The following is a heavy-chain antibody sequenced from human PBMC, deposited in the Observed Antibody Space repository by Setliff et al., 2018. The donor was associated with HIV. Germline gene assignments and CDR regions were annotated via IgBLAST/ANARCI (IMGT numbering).Heavy chain of an antibody. D-gene: IGHD5-12*01. V-gene: IGHV1-69*06. J-gene: IGHJ6*03. CDR3: AKEVATTYYYRYMDV. CDR2: IIPVFGTA. CDR1: GGTFSDSA. Sequence: GASVKVSCKASGGTFSDSAINWVRQAPGQGLEWMGRIIPVFGTANYAPKFPDRVTITADKSTSTAYLELSSLRSDDTAVYYCAKEVATTYYYRYMDVCGTG.